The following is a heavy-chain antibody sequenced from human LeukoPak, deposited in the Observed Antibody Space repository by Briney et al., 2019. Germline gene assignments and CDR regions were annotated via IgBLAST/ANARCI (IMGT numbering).Heavy chain of an antibody. Sequence: GGSLRLSCAASGLTLNNYWMTWLRQAPGKGLEWVAVISYDGSNKYYADSVKGRFTISRDNSKNTLYLQMNSLRAEDTAVYYCAKGAPSTGTTPDYWGQGTLVTVSS. J-gene: IGHJ4*02. CDR3: AKGAPSTGTTPDY. D-gene: IGHD1-7*01. CDR1: GLTLNNYW. V-gene: IGHV3-30*18. CDR2: ISYDGSNK.